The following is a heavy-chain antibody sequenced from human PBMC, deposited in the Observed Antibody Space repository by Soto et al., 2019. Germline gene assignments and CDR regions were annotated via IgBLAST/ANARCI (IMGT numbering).Heavy chain of an antibody. CDR2: IIPIFGTT. V-gene: IGHV1-69*12. D-gene: IGHD3-22*01. J-gene: IGHJ4*02. Sequence: QVQLVQSGAEVKKPGSSVKVSCKASGGTFSSYAISWVRQAPGQGLEWMGGIIPIFGTTNYAQKFQGRVTITADESTSTAYMELSSLRSEDTAVYSCARERYYYDSSGYYFDYWGQGTLVTVSS. CDR1: GGTFSSYA. CDR3: ARERYYYDSSGYYFDY.